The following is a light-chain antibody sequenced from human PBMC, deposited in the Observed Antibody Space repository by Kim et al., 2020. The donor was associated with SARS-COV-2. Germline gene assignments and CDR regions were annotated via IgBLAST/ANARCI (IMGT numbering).Light chain of an antibody. J-gene: IGKJ4*01. CDR2: GAS. V-gene: IGKV1-17*03. Sequence: ASVGDRVTITCRASQGIIDNLAWFQQKPGKVPKRLIYGASSLQSGVPSRFSGSGSGTEFSLTISGLQPEDIATYYCLQNNSYPPTFGGGTKVDIK. CDR1: QGIIDN. CDR3: LQNNSYPPT.